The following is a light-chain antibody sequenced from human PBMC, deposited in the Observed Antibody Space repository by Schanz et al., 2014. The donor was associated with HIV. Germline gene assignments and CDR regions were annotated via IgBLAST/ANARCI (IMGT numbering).Light chain of an antibody. CDR3: HSSDGLNLGV. Sequence: NFMLTQPQSVSASPGKTITISCTRSGGGTASDSVQWYQQRPGSAPTTVIYDSYQRPSGVPSRFSGSFDRSSNSASLTISGLMTEDEADYYCHSSDGLNLGVFGGGTKLTVL. CDR2: DSY. CDR1: GGGTASDS. V-gene: IGLV6-57*04. J-gene: IGLJ3*02.